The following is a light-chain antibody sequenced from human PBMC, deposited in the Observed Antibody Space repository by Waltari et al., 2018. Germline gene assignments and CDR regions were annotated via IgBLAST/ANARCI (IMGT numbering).Light chain of an antibody. CDR3: QHDLRLPVT. CDR2: GAS. Sequence: EIALTQSPGTLSLSVGDRATVSCRASESVSRALAWYQQKPGQSPRLLIYGASTRATGIPDRFSGSGSGTDFRLTISRLEPDDFAVYYGQHDLRLPVTFGQGTTVEI. V-gene: IGKV3-20*01. CDR1: ESVSRA. J-gene: IGKJ1*01.